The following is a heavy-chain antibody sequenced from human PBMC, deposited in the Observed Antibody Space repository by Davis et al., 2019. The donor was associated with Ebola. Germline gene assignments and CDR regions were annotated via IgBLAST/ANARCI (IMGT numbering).Heavy chain of an antibody. CDR3: ARGFHCSSTSCSYYGMDV. Sequence: PSETLSLTCAVYGGSFSGYYWSWIRQPPGKGLEWIGEINHSGSTNYNPSLKSRVTISVDTSKNQFSLKLSSVTAADTAVYYCARGFHCSSTSCSYYGMDVWGQGTTVTVSS. D-gene: IGHD2-2*01. V-gene: IGHV4-34*01. CDR2: INHSGST. J-gene: IGHJ6*02. CDR1: GGSFSGYY.